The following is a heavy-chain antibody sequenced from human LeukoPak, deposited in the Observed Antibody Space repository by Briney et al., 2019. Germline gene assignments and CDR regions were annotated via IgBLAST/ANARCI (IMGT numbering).Heavy chain of an antibody. D-gene: IGHD3-3*01. CDR1: GSTFSSYW. V-gene: IGHV5-51*01. CDR2: IYPGDSDT. CDR3: ARQNDFRLDY. Sequence: GASLKISFKGSGSTFSSYWIGWVRQMPGKGLEWMGIIYPGDSDTRYSPSLQGQVTISVDTSIGTAYLQWSSLKASDTAIYYCARQNDFRLDYWGQGTLVTVSS. J-gene: IGHJ4*02.